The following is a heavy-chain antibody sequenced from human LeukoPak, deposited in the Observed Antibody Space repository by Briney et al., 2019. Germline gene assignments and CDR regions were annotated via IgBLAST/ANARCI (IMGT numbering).Heavy chain of an antibody. CDR2: INPNRGGT. J-gene: IGHJ4*02. Sequence: ASVKVSCKASGYTFTGYYMHWVRQAPGQGLEWMGWINPNRGGTNYAQKFQGRVTMTRDTSISTAYMELSSLTSDDTAVYYCAKDENTHFDYWGQGILVTVYS. V-gene: IGHV1-2*02. CDR1: GYTFTGYY. D-gene: IGHD2-15*01. CDR3: AKDENTHFDY.